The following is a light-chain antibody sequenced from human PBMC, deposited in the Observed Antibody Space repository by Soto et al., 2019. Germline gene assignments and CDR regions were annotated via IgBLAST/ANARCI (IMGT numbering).Light chain of an antibody. CDR3: QQLHSNPYT. CDR1: QGITNY. Sequence: DIQLTQSPSFLSASVGDRVTITCRASQGITNYLAWYQQKPGTAPQLLIYAASTLQSGVPSRFSGSGSGTEFTLTISSLQPGDFATYYCQQLHSNPYTFGQGTKVEI. V-gene: IGKV1-9*01. CDR2: AAS. J-gene: IGKJ2*01.